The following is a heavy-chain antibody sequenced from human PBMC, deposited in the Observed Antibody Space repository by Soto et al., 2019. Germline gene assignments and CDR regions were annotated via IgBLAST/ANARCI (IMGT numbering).Heavy chain of an antibody. CDR1: GFTFDNYA. Sequence: EAQLVESGGGLVQPGRSLRLYCAASGFTFDNYAMHWVRQGPGKGLEWVSGINWNSVTFDYADSVKGRFTISRDNAKKSLYLQMDSLRPEDTASYYCARDHDEDFGYDLDYFDFWGRGTLVTVSS. D-gene: IGHD5-12*01. J-gene: IGHJ4*02. V-gene: IGHV3-9*01. CDR3: ARDHDEDFGYDLDYFDF. CDR2: INWNSVTF.